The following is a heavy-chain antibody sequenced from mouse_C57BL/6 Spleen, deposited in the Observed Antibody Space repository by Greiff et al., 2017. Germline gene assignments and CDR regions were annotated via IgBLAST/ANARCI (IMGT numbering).Heavy chain of an antibody. J-gene: IGHJ2*01. CDR1: GYTFTSYW. CDR3: ARGEGYYDYFDY. CDR2: INPSNGGT. Sequence: VKLQQPGTELVKPGASVKLSCKASGYTFTSYWMHWVKQRPGQGLEWIGNINPSNGGTNYNEKFKSKATLTVDKSSSTAYMQLSSLTSEDSAVYYCARGEGYYDYFDYWGQGTTLTVSS. D-gene: IGHD2-3*01. V-gene: IGHV1-53*01.